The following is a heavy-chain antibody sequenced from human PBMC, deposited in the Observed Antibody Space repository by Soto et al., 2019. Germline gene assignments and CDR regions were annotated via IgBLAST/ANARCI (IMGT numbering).Heavy chain of an antibody. D-gene: IGHD3-3*01. V-gene: IGHV1-58*01. J-gene: IGHJ4*02. Sequence: ASVKVSCKASGFTFTSSAVQWVRQARGQRLEWIGWIVVGSGNTNYAQKFQERVTITRDMSTSTAYMELSSLRSEDTAVYYCVADTNTIFGVVLGYCGQGTLVTVSS. CDR2: IVVGSGNT. CDR3: VADTNTIFGVVLGY. CDR1: GFTFTSSA.